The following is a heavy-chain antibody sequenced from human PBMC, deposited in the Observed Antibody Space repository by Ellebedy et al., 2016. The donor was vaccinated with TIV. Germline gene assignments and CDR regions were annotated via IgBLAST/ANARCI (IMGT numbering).Heavy chain of an antibody. D-gene: IGHD1-14*01. Sequence: GGSLRLSXAASGFTFSSYAMSWVRQAPGKGLEWVSAISGSGGSTYYADSVKGRFTISRDNSKNTLYLQMNSLRAEDTAVYYCARSEWAGITDYWGQGTLVTVSS. V-gene: IGHV3-23*01. CDR1: GFTFSSYA. CDR2: ISGSGGST. CDR3: ARSEWAGITDY. J-gene: IGHJ4*02.